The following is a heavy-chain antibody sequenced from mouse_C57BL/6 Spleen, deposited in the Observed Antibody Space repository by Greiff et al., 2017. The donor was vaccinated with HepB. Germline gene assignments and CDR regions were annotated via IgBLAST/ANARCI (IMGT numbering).Heavy chain of an antibody. Sequence: VQLQQSGAELMKPGASVKLSCKATGYTFTGYWIEWVKQRPGHGLEWIGEILPGSGSTNYNEKFKGKATFTADTSSNTAYMQLSSLTTEDSAIYYCARRSGDYGGEVYYYAMDYWGQGTSVTVSS. D-gene: IGHD2-4*01. J-gene: IGHJ4*01. CDR1: GYTFTGYW. CDR3: ARRSGDYGGEVYYYAMDY. V-gene: IGHV1-9*01. CDR2: ILPGSGST.